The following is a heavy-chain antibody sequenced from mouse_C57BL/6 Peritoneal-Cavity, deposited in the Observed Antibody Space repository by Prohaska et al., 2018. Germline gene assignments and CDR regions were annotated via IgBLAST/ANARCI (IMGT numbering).Heavy chain of an antibody. CDR3: ARHGSSYYFDV. CDR2: SSSGGSYT. J-gene: IGHJ1*03. D-gene: IGHD1-1*01. V-gene: IGHV5-6*01. Sequence: EVQLVESGGDLVKPGGSLKLSCAASGFTFSSYDMSWVRQTPDKRLELVANSSSGGSYTYYPDSVKGRFTISRDNAKNTLYLQMSSLKSEYTAMYYCARHGSSYYFDVWGTGTTVTVSS. CDR1: GFTFSSYD.